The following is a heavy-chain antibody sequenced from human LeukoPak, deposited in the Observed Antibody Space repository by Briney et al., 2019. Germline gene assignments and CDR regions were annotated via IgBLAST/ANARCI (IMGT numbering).Heavy chain of an antibody. V-gene: IGHV1-69*13. D-gene: IGHD7-27*01. J-gene: IGHJ6*04. CDR1: GGTFSSYA. CDR3: ASHTGDSFRRYYYYGMDV. CDR2: IIPIFGTA. Sequence: ASAKVSCKASGGTFSSYAISWVRQAPGQGLEWMGGIIPIFGTANYAQKFQGRVTITADESTSTAYMELSSLRSEDTAVYYCASHTGDSFRRYYYYGMDVWGKGTTVTVSS.